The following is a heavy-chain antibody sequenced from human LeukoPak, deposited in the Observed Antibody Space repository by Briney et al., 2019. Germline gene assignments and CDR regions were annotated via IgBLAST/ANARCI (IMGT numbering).Heavy chain of an antibody. Sequence: GGSLRPSCAASGFTFSSYSMNWVRQAPGKGLEWVSSISSSSSYIYYADSVKGRFTISRDNAKNSLYLQMNGLRAEDTAVYYCARCPITFGGVIVIPSWFDPWGQGTLVTVSS. CDR2: ISSSSSYI. V-gene: IGHV3-21*01. CDR1: GFTFSSYS. J-gene: IGHJ5*02. D-gene: IGHD3-16*02. CDR3: ARCPITFGGVIVIPSWFDP.